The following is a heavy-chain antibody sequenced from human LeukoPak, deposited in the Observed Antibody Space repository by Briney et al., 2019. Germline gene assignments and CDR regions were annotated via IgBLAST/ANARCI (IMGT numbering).Heavy chain of an antibody. CDR2: IYYSGST. Sequence: SETLSLTCTVSGGSISSYYWSWIRQPPGKGLEWIGSIYYSGSTYYNPSLKSRVTISVDTSKNQFSLKLSSVTAADTAVYYCARLSRDGYNPGRAFDIWGQGTMVTVSS. D-gene: IGHD5-24*01. V-gene: IGHV4-39*01. CDR1: GGSISSYY. CDR3: ARLSRDGYNPGRAFDI. J-gene: IGHJ3*02.